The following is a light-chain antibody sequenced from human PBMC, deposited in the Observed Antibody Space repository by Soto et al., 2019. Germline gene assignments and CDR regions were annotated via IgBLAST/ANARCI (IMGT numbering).Light chain of an antibody. J-gene: IGKJ1*01. CDR2: GAS. CDR1: LSVSIN. V-gene: IGKV3-15*01. CDR3: QQYNNWPRT. Sequence: EIVMTQSPATLSVSPGEKDTHSCRASLSVSINLAWYQQKFGQVPRLLIYGASTRSTGISARFSGSGSGTEFTLTFISLQSEDFAVYYCQQYNNWPRTFGQGTKVDIK.